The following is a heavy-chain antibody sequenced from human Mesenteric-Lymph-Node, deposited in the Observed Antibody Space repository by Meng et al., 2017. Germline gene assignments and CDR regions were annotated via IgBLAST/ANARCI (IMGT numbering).Heavy chain of an antibody. V-gene: IGHV4-30-4*01. D-gene: IGHD6-19*01. CDR1: GYSISSTDYY. Sequence: GTGLVKPSETLSLTCTVSGYSISSTDYYWSWVRQPPGKGLEWIGYIYYSGSRYYNPSLKSRVTISVDKSKNQFSLNLSSVTAADTAVYYCARVGQWLPIDYWGQGTLVTVSS. J-gene: IGHJ4*02. CDR3: ARVGQWLPIDY. CDR2: IYYSGSR.